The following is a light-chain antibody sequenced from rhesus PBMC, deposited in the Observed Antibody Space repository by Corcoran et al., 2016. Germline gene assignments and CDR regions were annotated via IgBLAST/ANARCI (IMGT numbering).Light chain of an antibody. J-gene: IGLJ1*01. Sequence: QAAPTQSPSVSGSPGQSVTISCTGTSSDIGGYNRVSWYQQHPGKAPKLMIYEVSKRPLGVSDRFSGFKSGNTASLTISGLQAEDEAGYYGNSFGNAVTCIFGTGTRLTVL. CDR1: SSDIGGYNR. CDR3: NSFGNAVTCI. V-gene: IGLV2-13*03. CDR2: EVS.